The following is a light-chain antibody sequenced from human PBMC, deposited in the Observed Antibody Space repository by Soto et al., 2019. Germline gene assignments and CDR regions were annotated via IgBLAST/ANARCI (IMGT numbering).Light chain of an antibody. J-gene: IGKJ1*01. Sequence: DIQMTQSPSSLSSTVGARVNITCRASHFINRYLSWYQQKPGNAPTLLLYSASSLQSGVPSRFSRSRSGTHFARTISGLQVEDVAIYYCYQGYSTVYTFGQGTPVEV. CDR1: HFINRY. CDR3: YQGYSTVYT. CDR2: SAS. V-gene: IGKV1-39*01.